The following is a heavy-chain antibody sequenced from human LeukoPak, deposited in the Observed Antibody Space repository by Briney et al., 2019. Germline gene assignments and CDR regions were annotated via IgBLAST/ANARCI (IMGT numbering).Heavy chain of an antibody. J-gene: IGHJ4*02. CDR2: INHSGST. V-gene: IGHV4-34*01. CDR1: GGSFSGYY. CDR3: ARGPPYIVVVTGIGFFDS. D-gene: IGHD2-21*02. Sequence: PSETLSLTCAVYGGSFSGYYWSWIRQPPGKGLEWIREINHSGSTNYNPSLKSRVTISVDTSKNQFSLKLSSVTAADTAVYYCARGPPYIVVVTGIGFFDSWGQGTLVTVSS.